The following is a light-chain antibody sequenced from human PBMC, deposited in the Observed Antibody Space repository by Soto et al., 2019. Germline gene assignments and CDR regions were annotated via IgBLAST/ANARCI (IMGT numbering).Light chain of an antibody. CDR3: SSYTSSSTLYV. CDR1: SSDVGGYNY. CDR2: EVT. Sequence: QSALTQPASVSGSPGQSITISCTGTSSDVGGYNYVSWYKQHPGKAPKLMIYEVTNRPSGVSSRFSGSKSGNTASLTISGLQAEDEADYYCSSYTSSSTLYVFGTGTKVTVL. V-gene: IGLV2-14*01. J-gene: IGLJ1*01.